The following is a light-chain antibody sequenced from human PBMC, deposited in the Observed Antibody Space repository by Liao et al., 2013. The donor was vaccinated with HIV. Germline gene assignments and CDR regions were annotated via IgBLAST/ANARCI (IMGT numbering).Light chain of an antibody. CDR1: RLGDKF. V-gene: IGLV3-1*01. CDR2: QST. J-gene: IGLJ3*02. CDR3: QLWDRSSDHWV. Sequence: SYELTQPPSVSVSPGQTATITCSGNRLGDKFACWYQQKPGQSPVLVIYQSTKRPSGIPERFSASNSGNTATLTISRVEAGDEADYYCQLWDRSSDHWVFGGGTKLIVL.